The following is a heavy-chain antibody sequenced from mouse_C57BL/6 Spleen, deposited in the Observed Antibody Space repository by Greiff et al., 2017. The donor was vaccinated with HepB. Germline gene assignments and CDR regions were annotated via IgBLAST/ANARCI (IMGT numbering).Heavy chain of an antibody. CDR2: IDPSDSYT. CDR3: ARGGIRRDYAMDY. CDR1: GYTFTSYW. Sequence: QVQLQQPGAELVMPGASVKLSCKASGYTFTSYWMHWVKQRPGQGLEWIGEIDPSDSYTNYNQKFKGKSTLTVDKSSSTAYMQLSSLTSEDSAVYYCARGGIRRDYAMDYWGQGTSVTVSS. D-gene: IGHD2-12*01. V-gene: IGHV1-69*01. J-gene: IGHJ4*01.